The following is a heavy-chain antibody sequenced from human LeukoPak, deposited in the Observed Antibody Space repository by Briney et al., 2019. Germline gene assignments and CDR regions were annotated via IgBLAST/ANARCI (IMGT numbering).Heavy chain of an antibody. CDR3: ATVYSYGYYYFDY. D-gene: IGHD5-18*01. J-gene: IGHJ4*02. CDR1: GYTLTELS. Sequence: GASVKVSCKVSGYTLTELSMHWVRQAPGKGLEWMGGFDPEDGGTIYAQKFQGRVTMTEDTSTDTAYMELSSLRSEDTAVYYCATVYSYGYYYFDYWGQGTLVTVSS. V-gene: IGHV1-24*01. CDR2: FDPEDGGT.